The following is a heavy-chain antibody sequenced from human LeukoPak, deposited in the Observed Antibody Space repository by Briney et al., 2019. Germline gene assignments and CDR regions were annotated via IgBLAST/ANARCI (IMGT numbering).Heavy chain of an antibody. CDR1: GYTFTGYY. CDR2: INTNTGYP. V-gene: IGHV7-4-1*02. D-gene: IGHD1-26*01. J-gene: IGHJ4*02. CDR3: ASHSGHYALDY. Sequence: ASVKVSCKASGYTFTGYYMHWVRQAPGQGLEWMGWINTNTGYPTYAQGFTGRFVFSLDTSVSTAYLQISSLKAEDTAVYYCASHSGHYALDYWGQGTLVTVSS.